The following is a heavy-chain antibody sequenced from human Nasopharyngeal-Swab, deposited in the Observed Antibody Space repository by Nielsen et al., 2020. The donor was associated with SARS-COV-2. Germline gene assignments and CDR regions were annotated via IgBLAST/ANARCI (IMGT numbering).Heavy chain of an antibody. Sequence: SETLSFTCTVSGGSISSGSYYWSWIRQPAGKGLEWIGRIYTSGSTNYNPSLKSRVTISVDTSKNQFSLKLSSVTAADTAVYYCARGLVGDFDLWGRGTLVTVSS. CDR2: IYTSGST. CDR1: GGSISSGSYY. CDR3: ARGLVGDFDL. V-gene: IGHV4-61*02. D-gene: IGHD6-6*01. J-gene: IGHJ2*01.